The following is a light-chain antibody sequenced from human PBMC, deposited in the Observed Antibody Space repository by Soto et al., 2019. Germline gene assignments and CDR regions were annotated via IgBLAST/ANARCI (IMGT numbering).Light chain of an antibody. CDR2: GNT. CDR3: QSYDSSLHASV. V-gene: IGLV1-40*01. CDR1: SSNIGAGYD. Sequence: QSVLTQPRSVSGAPGQRVTISCTGSSSNIGAGYDVHWYQQLPGTAPKLLIYGNTNRPSGVPDRVSGSKSGSSASLAITGLQAEDEADYYCQSYDSSLHASVFGTGTKVTVL. J-gene: IGLJ1*01.